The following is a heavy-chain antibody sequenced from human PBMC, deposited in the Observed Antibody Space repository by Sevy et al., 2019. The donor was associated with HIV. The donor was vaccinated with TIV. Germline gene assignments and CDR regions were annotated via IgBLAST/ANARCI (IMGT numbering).Heavy chain of an antibody. CDR2: ISGTGGTT. D-gene: IGHD1-26*01. CDR1: GFTFGNYA. V-gene: IGHV3-23*01. Sequence: GGSLRISCAASGFTFGNYAMTWVRQAAGKGLEWVSSISGTGGTTYYADSVKGRFTISRDNSKNTLYIQMNSLRAEDTAVYYCAKDRIEGARKLDYWGQGTLVTVSS. J-gene: IGHJ4*02. CDR3: AKDRIEGARKLDY.